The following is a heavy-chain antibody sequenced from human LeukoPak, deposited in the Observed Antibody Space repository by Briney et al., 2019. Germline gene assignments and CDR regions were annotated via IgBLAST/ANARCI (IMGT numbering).Heavy chain of an antibody. V-gene: IGHV4-34*01. CDR1: GGSFGGYY. Sequence: SETLSLTCAVYGGSFGGYYWSWIRQPPGKGLEWIGEINHSGSTNYNPSLKSRVTISVDTSKNQFSLKLSSVTAADTAVYYCARLMGRYFDWLPFDYWGQGTLVTVSS. D-gene: IGHD3-9*01. CDR3: ARLMGRYFDWLPFDY. CDR2: INHSGST. J-gene: IGHJ4*02.